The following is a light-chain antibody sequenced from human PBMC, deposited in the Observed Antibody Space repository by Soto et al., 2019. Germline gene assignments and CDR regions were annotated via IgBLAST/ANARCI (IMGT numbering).Light chain of an antibody. CDR1: HSVSSY. CDR2: RAS. J-gene: IGKJ2*01. CDR3: QQDSNWPPRYT. V-gene: IGKV3-15*01. Sequence: EIVMTQSPATLSVPPGGRATLSCRASHSVSSYLAWYQQRPGQPPRLLIYRASARATGIPARFSGSGSGTEFSLPLRSLQSEDFAVYYVQQDSNWPPRYTFGQGTKLEI.